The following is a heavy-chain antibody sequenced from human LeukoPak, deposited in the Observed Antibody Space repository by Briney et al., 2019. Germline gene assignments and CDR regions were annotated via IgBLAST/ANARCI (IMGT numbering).Heavy chain of an antibody. CDR1: EFTFSAYW. V-gene: IGHV3-74*01. D-gene: IGHD5-18*01. CDR2: INSDGSTT. Sequence: GGSLRLSCAASEFTFSAYWMHWVRQAPGKGLMWVSRINSDGSTTNYADSVKGRFTISRDNAKNTLYLQMNSLRAEDTAVYYCAKYGYGRYFDYWGQGTLVTVSS. J-gene: IGHJ4*02. CDR3: AKYGYGRYFDY.